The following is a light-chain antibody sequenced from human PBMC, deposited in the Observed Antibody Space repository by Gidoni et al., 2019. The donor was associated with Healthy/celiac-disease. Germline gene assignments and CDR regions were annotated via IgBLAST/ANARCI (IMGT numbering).Light chain of an antibody. V-gene: IGKV3-11*01. Sequence: EIVLTQSPATLSLSPGERATLSCRASHSVSSYLAWYQQKTGQAPLLLIYDSSHRATGLPARFGSSWSGTDFTLTISLLEPEDFAVYYCQQRSNWPLTFGGGTKVEIK. CDR2: DSS. CDR3: QQRSNWPLT. J-gene: IGKJ4*01. CDR1: HSVSSY.